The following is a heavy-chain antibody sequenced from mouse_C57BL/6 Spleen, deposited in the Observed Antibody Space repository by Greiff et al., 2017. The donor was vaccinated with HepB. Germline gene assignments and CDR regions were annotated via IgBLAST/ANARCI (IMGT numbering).Heavy chain of an antibody. V-gene: IGHV1-64*01. J-gene: IGHJ3*01. CDR3: ARRAMDRGLAY. CDR1: GYTFTSYW. CDR2: IHPNSGST. Sequence: QVQLQQPGAELVKPGASVKLSCKASGYTFTSYWMHWVKQRPGQGLEWIGMIHPNSGSTNYNEKFKSKATLTVDRSSSTAYMQLSSLTSEDSAVYYCARRAMDRGLAYWSQGTLVTVAA. D-gene: IGHD1-1*02.